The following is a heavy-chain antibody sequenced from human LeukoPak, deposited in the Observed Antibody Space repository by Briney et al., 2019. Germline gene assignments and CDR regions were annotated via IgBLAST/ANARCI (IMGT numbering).Heavy chain of an antibody. J-gene: IGHJ6*02. CDR3: ARDGQRDGYNLYYYYYGMDV. V-gene: IGHV3-21*01. CDR1: GFTFSSYS. Sequence: GGSLRLSCAASGFTFSSYSMNWVRQAPGKGLEWVSSISSSSGYIYYADSVKGRFTISRDNAKNSLYLQMNSLRAEDTAVYYCARDGQRDGYNLYYYYYGMDVWGQGTTVTVSS. CDR2: ISSSSGYI. D-gene: IGHD5-24*01.